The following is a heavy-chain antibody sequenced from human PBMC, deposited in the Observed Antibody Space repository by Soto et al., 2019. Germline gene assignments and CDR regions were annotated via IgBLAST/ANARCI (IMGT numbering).Heavy chain of an antibody. D-gene: IGHD3-10*01. CDR3: ARSLTMVRGVIVAY. V-gene: IGHV4-34*01. CDR2: INHSGST. J-gene: IGHJ4*02. Sequence: SETRSLTCAVYGESFSGYHWSWIRQPPGKGLEWIGEINHSGSTNYNPSLKSRVIISVDTSKNQFSLKLSSVTAADTAVYYCARSLTMVRGVIVAYWGRGTLVTVSS. CDR1: GESFSGYH.